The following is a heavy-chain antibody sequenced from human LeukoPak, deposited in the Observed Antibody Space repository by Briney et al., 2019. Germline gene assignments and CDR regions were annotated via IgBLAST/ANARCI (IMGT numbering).Heavy chain of an antibody. CDR3: ARTTREQWLVQTSTSMAHYYGMDV. D-gene: IGHD6-19*01. CDR2: ISPYNGNT. CDR1: GYTFTKYG. Sequence: ASVKVSCKASGYTFTKYGITWVRQAPGQGLEWMGWISPYNGNTNYAQKFQGRVTMTRDTSTSTVYMELSSLRSEDTAVYYCARTTREQWLVQTSTSMAHYYGMDVWGQGTTVTVSS. V-gene: IGHV1-18*01. J-gene: IGHJ6*02.